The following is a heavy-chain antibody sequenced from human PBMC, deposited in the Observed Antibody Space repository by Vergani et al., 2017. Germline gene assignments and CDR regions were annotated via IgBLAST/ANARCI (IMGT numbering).Heavy chain of an antibody. CDR1: GFTFSSYS. CDR3: ARDLFGSDGPTRADY. CDR2: ISSSSSYI. J-gene: IGHJ4*02. D-gene: IGHD3-16*01. V-gene: IGHV3-21*01. Sequence: EVQLVESGGGLVKPGGSLRLSCAASGFTFSSYSMNWVRQAPGKGLEWVSSISSSSSYIYYADSVKGRFTISRDNAKNSLYLQMNSLRAEDTAVYYCARDLFGSDGPTRADYWGQGTLVTVSS.